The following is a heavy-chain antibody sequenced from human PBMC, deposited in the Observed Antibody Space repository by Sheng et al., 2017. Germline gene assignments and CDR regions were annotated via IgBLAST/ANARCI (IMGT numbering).Heavy chain of an antibody. CDR2: IYHSGST. CDR3: ARGAIMITFGELSPDAFDI. V-gene: IGHV4-30-2*01. J-gene: IGHJ3*02. D-gene: IGHD3-16*02. Sequence: QLQLQESGSGLVKPSQTLSLTCAVSGGSISSGGYSVELDPAATREGLEWIGYIYHSGSTYYNPSLKSRVTISVDRSKNQFSLKLSSVTAADTAVYYCARGAIMITFGELSPDAFDIW. CDR1: GGSISSGGYS.